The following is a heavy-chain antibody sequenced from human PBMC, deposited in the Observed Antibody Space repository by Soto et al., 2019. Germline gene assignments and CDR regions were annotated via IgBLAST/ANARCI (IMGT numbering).Heavy chain of an antibody. Sequence: ASVKVSCEASGGTFSSYAISWVRQAPGQGLEWMGGIIPIFGTANYAQKFQGRVTITADESTSTAYMELSSLRSEDTAVYYCARDLVAPPYSYGLFFDYWGQGTLVTVSS. D-gene: IGHD5-18*01. V-gene: IGHV1-69*13. CDR3: ARDLVAPPYSYGLFFDY. CDR1: GGTFSSYA. CDR2: IIPIFGTA. J-gene: IGHJ4*02.